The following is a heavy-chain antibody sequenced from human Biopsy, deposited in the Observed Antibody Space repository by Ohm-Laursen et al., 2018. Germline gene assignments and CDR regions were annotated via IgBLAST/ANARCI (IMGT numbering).Heavy chain of an antibody. Sequence: ASVKVSCKASGGSITTSGISWVRQAPGQGLEWVGRIIPILGILDYAQRLKDRVTITADKSTNTAYMQLSRLTSEDTAFYYCASLYSGTYVGSDYWGQGTLVTVSS. V-gene: IGHV1-69*04. D-gene: IGHD1-26*01. CDR2: IIPILGIL. J-gene: IGHJ4*02. CDR1: GGSITTSG. CDR3: ASLYSGTYVGSDY.